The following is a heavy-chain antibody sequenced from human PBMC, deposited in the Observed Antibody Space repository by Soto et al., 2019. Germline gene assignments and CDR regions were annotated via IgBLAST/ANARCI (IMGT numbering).Heavy chain of an antibody. CDR2: VSEYGDVT. CDR3: AKDQGKTNYYGMDV. D-gene: IGHD1-1*01. Sequence: PGGSLRLSCAASGFTFSSYEMNWVRQAPGKGLDWVSTVSEYGDVTYYADSVRGRFTISRDNSKNTLYLQMNSLRAEDTAVYYCAKDQGKTNYYGMDVWGQGTTVTVSS. J-gene: IGHJ6*02. V-gene: IGHV3-23*01. CDR1: GFTFSSYE.